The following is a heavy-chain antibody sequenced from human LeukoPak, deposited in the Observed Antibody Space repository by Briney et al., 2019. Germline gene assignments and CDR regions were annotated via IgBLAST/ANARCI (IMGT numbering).Heavy chain of an antibody. CDR2: VSGSGGST. CDR1: GFTFSSYA. D-gene: IGHD3-22*01. CDR3: AKLVYDSSGYYYEEPFDY. Sequence: GGSLRLSCAASGFTFSSYAMSWVCQAPGKGLEWVSAVSGSGGSTYYADSVKGRFTISRDNSKNTLYLQMNSLRAEDTAVYYCAKLVYDSSGYYYEEPFDYWGQGTLVTVSS. J-gene: IGHJ4*02. V-gene: IGHV3-23*01.